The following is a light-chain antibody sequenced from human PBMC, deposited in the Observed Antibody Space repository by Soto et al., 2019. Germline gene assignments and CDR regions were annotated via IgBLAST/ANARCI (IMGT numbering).Light chain of an antibody. CDR2: DAS. V-gene: IGKV3-11*01. CDR3: QQRSNWLT. Sequence: EIVLTQSPATLSLSPGERATLSCRASQSVSSYLAWYQQKSGQAPRLLIYDASNGATGIPARFSGSGSGTDFTLTISSLEPEDFAVYYCQQRSNWLTFGGGTKVEIK. CDR1: QSVSSY. J-gene: IGKJ4*01.